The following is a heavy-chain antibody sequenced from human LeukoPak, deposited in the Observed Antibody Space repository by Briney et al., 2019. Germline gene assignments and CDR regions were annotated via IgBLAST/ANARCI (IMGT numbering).Heavy chain of an antibody. D-gene: IGHD3-10*01. CDR2: INHSGST. Sequence: SETLSLTCAVYGGSFSGYYWSWIRQPPGKGLEWIGEINHSGSTNYNPSLKSRVTISVDTSKNQFSLKLSSVTAADTAVYYCARHPHYYGSGGHFDYWGQGTLVTVSS. V-gene: IGHV4-34*01. J-gene: IGHJ4*02. CDR1: GGSFSGYY. CDR3: ARHPHYYGSGGHFDY.